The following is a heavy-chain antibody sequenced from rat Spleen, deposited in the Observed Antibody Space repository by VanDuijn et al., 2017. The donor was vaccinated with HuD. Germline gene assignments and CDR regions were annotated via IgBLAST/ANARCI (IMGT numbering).Heavy chain of an antibody. V-gene: IGHV2-63*01. D-gene: IGHD1-5*01. CDR1: GFSLSSYS. J-gene: IGHJ4*01. Sequence: QVQLKESGPGLVQPSETLSLTCTVSGFSLSSYSVSWIRQPSGKGPEWMGRMWYDGDTVDNSALKSRLSISRDTSKNQVFLKMNSLQTDDTGTYYCTRDENRYNPYYVMDAWGQGASVTVSP. CDR2: MWYDGDT. CDR3: TRDENRYNPYYVMDA.